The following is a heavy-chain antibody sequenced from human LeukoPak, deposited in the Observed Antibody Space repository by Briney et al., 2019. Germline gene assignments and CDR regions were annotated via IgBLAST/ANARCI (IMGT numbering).Heavy chain of an antibody. D-gene: IGHD4-17*01. J-gene: IGHJ4*02. CDR2: INSDGSST. CDR1: GFTFSSYW. Sequence: GGSLKLSCAASGFTFSSYWMHWVRQAPGKGLVWVSRINSDGSSTSYADSVKGRFTISRDNAKNTLYLQMYSLRAEDTAVYYCARDLGYGDLLDYWGQGTLVTVSS. CDR3: ARDLGYGDLLDY. V-gene: IGHV3-74*01.